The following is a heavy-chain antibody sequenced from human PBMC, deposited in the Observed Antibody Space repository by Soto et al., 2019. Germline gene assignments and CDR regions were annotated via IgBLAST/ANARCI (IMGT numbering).Heavy chain of an antibody. CDR3: ARGLSLVVDGNRLGLPDY. V-gene: IGHV4-4*02. J-gene: IGHJ4*02. Sequence: QVQLQESGPGLVKPSGTLSLTCTVSGDSISSNNWWNWVRQPPGKGLEWIGEIYHSGSTNYNPSLSSRVIISVDTSNNQFSLRLSSVTAADTAIYYCARGLSLVVDGNRLGLPDYWGQGTLVTVSS. CDR2: IYHSGST. CDR1: GDSISSNNW. D-gene: IGHD6-19*01.